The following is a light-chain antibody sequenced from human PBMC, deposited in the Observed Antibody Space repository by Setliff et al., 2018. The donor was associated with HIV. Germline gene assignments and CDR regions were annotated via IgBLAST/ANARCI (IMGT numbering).Light chain of an antibody. J-gene: IGLJ1*01. CDR3: SSYTSNNARV. CDR1: SSDIGGYNY. CDR2: EVS. Sequence: QSALTQPASVSGSPGQSITISCTGTSSDIGGYNYVSWYQQNPGKAPKLIIYEVSNRPSGVSNRFSGFKSGNTASLTISGLQAEDEADYYCSSYTSNNARVFGTGTKVTVL. V-gene: IGLV2-14*01.